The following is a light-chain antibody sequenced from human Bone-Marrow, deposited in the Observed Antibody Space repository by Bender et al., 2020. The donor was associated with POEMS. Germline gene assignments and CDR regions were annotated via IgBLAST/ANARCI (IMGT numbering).Light chain of an antibody. Sequence: QSVLTQPPSASGTPGQSVIISCSGTDSNFVVNNLNCYQHLPGTAPRLVVYSNYQRPSGVPARFSGSKSGTSASLAISDIQSEDEGDYYCSSWDDSLSGWVFGGGTKLTVL. CDR2: SNY. V-gene: IGLV1-44*01. J-gene: IGLJ3*02. CDR3: SSWDDSLSGWV. CDR1: DSNFVVNN.